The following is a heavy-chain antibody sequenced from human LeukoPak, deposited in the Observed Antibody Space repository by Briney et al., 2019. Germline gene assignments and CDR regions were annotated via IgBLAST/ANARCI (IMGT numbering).Heavy chain of an antibody. CDR2: IYYSGST. Sequence: SETLSLTCTVSGGSFSSSSYYWGWLRQPPGKGLEWIGRIYYSGSTYYNPSLKSRATISVDTSKNQFSLKLSPVTAADTAVYYGARALIVVVDYWGQGTLVTVSS. J-gene: IGHJ4*02. V-gene: IGHV4-39*07. D-gene: IGHD3-22*01. CDR3: ARALIVVVDY. CDR1: GGSFSSSSYY.